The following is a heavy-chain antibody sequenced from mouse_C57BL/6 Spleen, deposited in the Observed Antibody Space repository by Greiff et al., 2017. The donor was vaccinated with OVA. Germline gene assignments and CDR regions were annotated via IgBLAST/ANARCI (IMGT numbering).Heavy chain of an antibody. Sequence: QVQLQQPGAELVKPGASVKMSCKASGYTFTSYWITWVKQRPGQGLEWIGDIYPGSGSTNYNEKFKSKATLTVDTSSSTAYMQLSSLTSEDSAVYYCARRGWEGEAWFAYWGQGTLVTVSA. CDR2: IYPGSGST. V-gene: IGHV1-55*01. CDR3: ARRGWEGEAWFAY. J-gene: IGHJ3*01. D-gene: IGHD1-1*02. CDR1: GYTFTSYW.